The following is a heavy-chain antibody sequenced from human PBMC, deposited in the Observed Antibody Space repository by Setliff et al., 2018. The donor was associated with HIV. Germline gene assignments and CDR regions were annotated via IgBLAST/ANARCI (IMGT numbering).Heavy chain of an antibody. CDR2: FDPEDGET. CDR3: ATDPGYSSTWYSESFQH. V-gene: IGHV1-24*01. Sequence: RASVKVSCKISGYTLTELSIHWVRQAPGKGLEWMANFDPEDGETFYAQKFQGRLTMTEDTSTDTAYMELSSLRSDDTAMYYCATDPGYSSTWYSESFQHWGQGTVVTV. CDR1: GYTLTELS. D-gene: IGHD6-13*01. J-gene: IGHJ1*01.